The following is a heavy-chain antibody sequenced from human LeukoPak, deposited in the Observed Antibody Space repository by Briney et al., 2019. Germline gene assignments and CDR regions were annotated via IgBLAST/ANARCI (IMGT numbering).Heavy chain of an antibody. J-gene: IGHJ4*02. CDR3: ARQPDYGDAEDY. Sequence: PSETLSLTCAVYGGSFSGYYWSWIRQPPGKGLEWIGEINHSGSTNYNPSLKSRVTISVDTSKNQFSLKLSSVTAADTAVYYCARQPDYGDAEDYWGQGTLVTVSS. CDR2: INHSGST. D-gene: IGHD4-17*01. CDR1: GGSFSGYY. V-gene: IGHV4-34*01.